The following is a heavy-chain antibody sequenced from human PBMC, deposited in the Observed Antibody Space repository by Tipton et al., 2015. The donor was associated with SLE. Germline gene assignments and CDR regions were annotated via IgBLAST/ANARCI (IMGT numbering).Heavy chain of an antibody. CDR3: ARDRSPGGDAFDI. CDR1: GGSISSYY. J-gene: IGHJ3*02. Sequence: TLSLTCTVSGGSISSYYWSWIWQPPGKGLEWIGYFYYSGSTNYNPSLKSRVTISVDTSKNQFSLRLSSVTAADTAVYYCARDRSPGGDAFDIWGQGTMVTVSS. CDR2: FYYSGST. V-gene: IGHV4-59*01.